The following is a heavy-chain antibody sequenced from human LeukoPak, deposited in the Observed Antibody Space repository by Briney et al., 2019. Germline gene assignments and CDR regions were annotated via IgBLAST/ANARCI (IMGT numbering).Heavy chain of an antibody. CDR3: ARDFRAIGLRLEAHYYFDY. D-gene: IGHD5-12*01. CDR2: ISAYNGNT. CDR1: GYTFTSYG. J-gene: IGHJ4*02. V-gene: IGHV1-18*01. Sequence: GASVKVSCKASGYTFTSYGISWVRQAPGQGLEWMGWISAYNGNTNYAQKLQGRVTMTTDTSTSTAYMELRSLRSDDTAVYYCARDFRAIGLRLEAHYYFDYWGQGTLVTVSS.